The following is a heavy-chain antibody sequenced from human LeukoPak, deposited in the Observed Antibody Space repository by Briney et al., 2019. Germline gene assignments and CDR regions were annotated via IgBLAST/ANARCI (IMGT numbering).Heavy chain of an antibody. Sequence: SETLSLTCAVYGGSFSGYYWSWLRQPPGKGREWRGEINHSGSTNYNPSLKSRVTISVDTSKNQFSLKLSSVTAADTAVYYCAEGIQLWSGAFDIWGQGKMVTVSS. CDR2: INHSGST. CDR3: AEGIQLWSGAFDI. CDR1: GGSFSGYY. J-gene: IGHJ3*02. V-gene: IGHV4-34*01. D-gene: IGHD5-18*01.